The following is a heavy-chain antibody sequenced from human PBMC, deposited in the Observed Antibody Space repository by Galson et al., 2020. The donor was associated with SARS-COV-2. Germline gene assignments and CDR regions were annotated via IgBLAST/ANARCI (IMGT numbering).Heavy chain of an antibody. D-gene: IGHD4-17*01. CDR2: MHNSVNT. CDR1: GYSISSSSYY. CDR3: ARDRRNYGDYFDY. Sequence: SETLSLTCSVSGYSISSSSYYWGWIRQPPGKGLEWIGSMHNSVNTYYNPSLKSQFSISVDTSKNKISLKLSSVTAADTAVYYCARDRRNYGDYFDYWGQGTLVTVSS. V-gene: IGHV4-39*07. J-gene: IGHJ4*02.